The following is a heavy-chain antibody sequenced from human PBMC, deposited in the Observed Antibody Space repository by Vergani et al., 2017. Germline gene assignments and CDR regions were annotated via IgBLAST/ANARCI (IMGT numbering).Heavy chain of an antibody. CDR1: GFTFSSYW. CDR3: AKEVAVAGTISFDY. CDR2: ISSDGSST. D-gene: IGHD6-19*01. J-gene: IGHJ4*02. V-gene: IGHV3-74*01. Sequence: VQLVESGGGLVQPGGSLRLSCAASGFTFSSYWMHWVRQAPGKGLVWVSHISSDGSSTSYADSVKGRFTISRDNAKNTLYLQMNSLRAEDTAVYYCAKEVAVAGTISFDYWGQGTLVTVSS.